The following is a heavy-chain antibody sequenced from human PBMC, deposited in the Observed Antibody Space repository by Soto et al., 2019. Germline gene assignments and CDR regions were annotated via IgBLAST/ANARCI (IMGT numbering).Heavy chain of an antibody. CDR3: AKGRAPSGWYPPYYYGMDV. CDR2: VSGSGGNT. V-gene: IGHV3-23*01. D-gene: IGHD6-19*01. CDR1: GFTFRTNA. Sequence: VQLLESGGGLLQPGGSLSLSCAASGFTFRTNALTWFRQAPGRGPEWVSSVSGSGGNTLYADSVKGRFTISRDNSKNTLYLQMNSLRAGDTAVYYCAKGRAPSGWYPPYYYGMDVWGQGTTVIVSS. J-gene: IGHJ6*02.